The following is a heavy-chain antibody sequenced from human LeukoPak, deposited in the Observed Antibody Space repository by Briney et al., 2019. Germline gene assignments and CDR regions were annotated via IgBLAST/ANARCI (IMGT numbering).Heavy chain of an antibody. D-gene: IGHD3-10*01. J-gene: IGHJ3*02. CDR3: ARVGMVRGVTDAFDI. CDR2: ISAYNDNT. CDR1: GNTFTSYG. V-gene: IGHV1-18*01. Sequence: ASVKVSCKASGNTFTSYGISWVRQAPGQGLEWMGWISAYNDNTNYAQKLQGRVTMTTDTSTSTAYMELRSLRSDDTAVYYCARVGMVRGVTDAFDIWGQGTMVTVSS.